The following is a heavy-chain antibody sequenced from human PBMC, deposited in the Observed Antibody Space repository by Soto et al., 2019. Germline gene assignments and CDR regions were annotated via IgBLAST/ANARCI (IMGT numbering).Heavy chain of an antibody. D-gene: IGHD3-3*01. CDR3: AREAAIFGVVGH. V-gene: IGHV4-61*01. CDR1: GASVNSDTYY. CDR2: TYYGGNT. J-gene: IGHJ1*01. Sequence: QVQLQESGPGLVRPSETLSLTCTVSGASVNSDTYYWSWIRQPPGKGLEWIGFTYYGGNTLYNPSLRSRVTISIDTSKNQFSLHLNSVTSADTAIYYCAREAAIFGVVGHWGQGTVVSVSS.